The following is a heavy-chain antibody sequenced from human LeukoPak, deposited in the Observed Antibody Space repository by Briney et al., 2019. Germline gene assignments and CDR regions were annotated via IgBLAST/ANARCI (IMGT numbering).Heavy chain of an antibody. CDR3: ARDDITMVRGVRENWFDP. Sequence: ASVKVSCRASGGTFSSYAISWVRQAPGEGLEWMGGIIPIFGTANYAQKFQGRVTITADESTSTAYMELSSLTSEDTAVYYCARDDITMVRGVRENWFDPWGQGTLVTVSS. V-gene: IGHV1-69*13. CDR1: GGTFSSYA. D-gene: IGHD3-10*01. J-gene: IGHJ5*02. CDR2: IIPIFGTA.